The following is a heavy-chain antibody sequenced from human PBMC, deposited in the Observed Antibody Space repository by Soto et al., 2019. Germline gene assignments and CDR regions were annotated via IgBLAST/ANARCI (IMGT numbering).Heavy chain of an antibody. CDR1: GGTFSSYA. CDR2: IIPIFGTA. CDR3: ARNPNIVLVPAATAFDL. Sequence: QVQLVQSGAEVKKPGSSVKVSCKASGGTFSSYAISWVRQAPGQGLEWMGGIIPIFGTANYAQKFQGRVTITTDESTSTAYMELSSLRSEDTAVYYCARNPNIVLVPAATAFDLWGRGTLVTVSS. V-gene: IGHV1-69*05. J-gene: IGHJ2*01. D-gene: IGHD2-2*01.